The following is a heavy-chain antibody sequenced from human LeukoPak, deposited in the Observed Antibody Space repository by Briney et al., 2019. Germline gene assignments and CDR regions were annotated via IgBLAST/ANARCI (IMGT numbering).Heavy chain of an antibody. J-gene: IGHJ3*02. D-gene: IGHD5-12*01. Sequence: GASVKVSCKASGYTFTTYGISWVRQAPGQGLEWMGWISAYNGNTNYAQKLQGRVTMTTDTSTSTAYMELRSLRSDDTAVYYCARDRSSAAAWLRPEDAFDTWGQGTLVTVSS. V-gene: IGHV1-18*01. CDR1: GYTFTTYG. CDR3: ARDRSSAAAWLRPEDAFDT. CDR2: ISAYNGNT.